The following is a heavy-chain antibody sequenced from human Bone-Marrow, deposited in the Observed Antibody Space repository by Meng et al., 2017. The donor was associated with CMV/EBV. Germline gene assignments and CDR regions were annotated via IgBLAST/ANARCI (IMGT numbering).Heavy chain of an antibody. V-gene: IGHV4-61*01. CDR3: ARWGGFLEWLLFDY. CDR1: GGSVSSGSYY. D-gene: IGHD3-3*01. J-gene: IGHJ4*02. CDR2: IYYSGST. Sequence: SETLSLTCTVSGGSVSSGSYYWSWIRQPPGKGLEWIGYIYYSGSTNYNPSLKSRVTISVDTSKNQFSLKLSSVTAADTAVYYCARWGGFLEWLLFDYWGPGKLVPVSS.